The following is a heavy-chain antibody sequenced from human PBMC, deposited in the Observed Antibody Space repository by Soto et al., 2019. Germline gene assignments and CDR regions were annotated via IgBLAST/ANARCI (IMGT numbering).Heavy chain of an antibody. Sequence: SVKVSCKASGFTFFTSAVQWVRQARGQRLEWIGWIVVGSGNTNYAQKFEERVTITRDMSTNTAYMELTSLRSEDTAVYYCAADPYCGGDCYFDYWGQGMMVTVYS. V-gene: IGHV1-58*01. CDR1: GFTFFTSA. J-gene: IGHJ4*02. D-gene: IGHD2-21*02. CDR2: IVVGSGNT. CDR3: AADPYCGGDCYFDY.